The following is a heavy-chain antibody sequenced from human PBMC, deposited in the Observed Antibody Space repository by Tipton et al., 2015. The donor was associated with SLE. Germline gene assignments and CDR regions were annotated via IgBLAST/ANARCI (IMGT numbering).Heavy chain of an antibody. D-gene: IGHD6-19*01. V-gene: IGHV4-39*07. Sequence: TLSLTCTVSGGSISSSSYYWGWIRQPPGKGLEWIGNIYYSGSTNYNPSLKSRVTISVDTSKNQFSLKLSSVTAADTAVYFCARRLANDAFDIWGQGALVTVSS. CDR1: GGSISSSSYY. CDR3: ARRLANDAFDI. J-gene: IGHJ3*02. CDR2: IYYSGST.